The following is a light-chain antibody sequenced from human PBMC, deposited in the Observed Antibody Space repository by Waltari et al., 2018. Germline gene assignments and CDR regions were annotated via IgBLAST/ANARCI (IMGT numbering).Light chain of an antibody. CDR2: EVN. Sequence: QSALTQPPSVSGSPGQSVTISCSGTSSDVGGYNRVSWYQQTPGTAPNRMIYEVNNRPSGVPDRFSGSKSGNTASLTISGLQSEDEADYYCSSFTSSITYVFGSGTKVTVL. CDR1: SSDVGGYNR. CDR3: SSFTSSITYV. J-gene: IGLJ1*01. V-gene: IGLV2-18*02.